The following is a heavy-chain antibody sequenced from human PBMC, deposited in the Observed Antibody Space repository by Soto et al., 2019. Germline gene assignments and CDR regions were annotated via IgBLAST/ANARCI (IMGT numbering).Heavy chain of an antibody. CDR1: GFIFSSSA. J-gene: IGHJ4*02. D-gene: IGHD2-2*01. Sequence: GLFLRLSCAASGFIFSSSAMNWGLQAPGKGLAWVSGISGGGGDPNYADSGKGRVTISRDNSNNTLFLQVSGLRAEDTAVYYCVRGSALAVYQLQWFDYWRQGTLVTVS. V-gene: IGHV3-23*01. CDR3: VRGSALAVYQLQWFDY. CDR2: ISGGGGDP.